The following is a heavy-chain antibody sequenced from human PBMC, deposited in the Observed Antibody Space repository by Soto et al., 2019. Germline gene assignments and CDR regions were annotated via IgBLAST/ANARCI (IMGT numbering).Heavy chain of an antibody. D-gene: IGHD6-13*01. J-gene: IGHJ6*03. V-gene: IGHV2-5*02. Sequence: QITLKESGPTLVKPTQTLTLTCTFSGFSLSTSGVGVGWIRQPPGKALEWLALIYWDDDKRYSPSLKSRLTITKDTSKNQVVLTMTNIDPVDTATYYCAHSENIAAAEYMDVWGKGTTVTVSS. CDR1: GFSLSTSGVG. CDR2: IYWDDDK. CDR3: AHSENIAAAEYMDV.